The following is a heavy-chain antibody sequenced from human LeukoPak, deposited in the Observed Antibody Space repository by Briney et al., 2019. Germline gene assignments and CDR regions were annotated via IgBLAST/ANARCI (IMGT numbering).Heavy chain of an antibody. CDR1: GGSISSSSYY. Sequence: PSETLSLTCTVSGGSISSSSYYWGWIRQPPGKGLEWLGSIYYSGSTYYNPSLKSRVTISVDTSKNQFSLKLSSVTAADTAVYYCARVLGYYDSSGYYLLGNFDYWGQGTLVTVSS. J-gene: IGHJ4*02. CDR3: ARVLGYYDSSGYYLLGNFDY. CDR2: IYYSGST. D-gene: IGHD3-22*01. V-gene: IGHV4-39*07.